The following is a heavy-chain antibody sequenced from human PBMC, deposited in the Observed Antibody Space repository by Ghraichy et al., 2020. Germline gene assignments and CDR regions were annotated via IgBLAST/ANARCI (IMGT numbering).Heavy chain of an antibody. D-gene: IGHD3-10*01. Sequence: SETLSLTCAVYGGSFSGYYWSWIRQPPGKGLEWIGEINHSGSTNYNPSLKSRVTISVDTSKNQFSLKLSSVTAADTAVYYCARGLDRWSYIRNWYFDLWGRGTLVTVSS. CDR3: ARGLDRWSYIRNWYFDL. J-gene: IGHJ2*01. V-gene: IGHV4-34*01. CDR2: INHSGST. CDR1: GGSFSGYY.